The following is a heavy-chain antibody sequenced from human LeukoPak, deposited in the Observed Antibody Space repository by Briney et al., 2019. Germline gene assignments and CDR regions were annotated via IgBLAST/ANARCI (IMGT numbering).Heavy chain of an antibody. V-gene: IGHV4-34*01. J-gene: IGHJ4*02. Sequence: PSETLSLTCAVYGGSFSGYYWSWTRQPPGKGLEWIGEINHSGSTNHNPSLKSRVTISVDTSKNQFSLKLSSVTAADTAVYYCASQGRGYTYGYFDYWGQGTLVTVSS. CDR2: INHSGST. D-gene: IGHD5-18*01. CDR3: ASQGRGYTYGYFDY. CDR1: GGSFSGYY.